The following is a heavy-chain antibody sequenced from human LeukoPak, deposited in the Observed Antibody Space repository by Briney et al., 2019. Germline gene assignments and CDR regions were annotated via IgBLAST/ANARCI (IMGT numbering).Heavy chain of an antibody. CDR1: GGTIRSYY. D-gene: IGHD6-13*01. V-gene: IGHV4-59*01. Sequence: PSETLSLTCNVSGGTIRSYYWSWIRQPPGKGLEWIGYIYNSGSTNYNPSLKSRVTIVVDTSKNQFSLKLSSVTAADTAVYYCARRLRIAAAGDAFDIWGQGTMVTVSS. CDR2: IYNSGST. J-gene: IGHJ3*02. CDR3: ARRLRIAAAGDAFDI.